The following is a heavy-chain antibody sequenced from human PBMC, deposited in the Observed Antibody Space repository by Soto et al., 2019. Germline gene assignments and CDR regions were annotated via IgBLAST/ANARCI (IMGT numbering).Heavy chain of an antibody. V-gene: IGHV4-61*01. J-gene: IGHJ3*02. Sequence: SETLSLTCTVSGGPVSSGSYYWNWIRQPPGKGLEWIGYIYYSGTTNCNPSLRSRVTIPRDTSRDQVSLKLGSLTASHTAVYYCPRVRYRRYGGNSDEAFDIWGQGTMGT. D-gene: IGHD2-21*02. CDR1: GGPVSSGSYY. CDR3: PRVRYRRYGGNSDEAFDI. CDR2: IYYSGTT.